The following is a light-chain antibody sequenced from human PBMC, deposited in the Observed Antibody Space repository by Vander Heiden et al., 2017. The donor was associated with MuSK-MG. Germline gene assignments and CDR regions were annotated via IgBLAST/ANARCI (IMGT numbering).Light chain of an antibody. V-gene: IGKV1-12*01. CDR2: GAS. Sequence: DTQMTQSPYFLSASVVYRVIITCRASQGIDTCLAWPKQKQGTAPKLLIYGASSLRSGPPSRLRRSASGRTFSLTINSRHQEDFTAYHCPHCNSSHPISFGTGAKVDI. J-gene: IGKJ3*01. CDR1: QGIDTC. CDR3: PHCNSSHPIS.